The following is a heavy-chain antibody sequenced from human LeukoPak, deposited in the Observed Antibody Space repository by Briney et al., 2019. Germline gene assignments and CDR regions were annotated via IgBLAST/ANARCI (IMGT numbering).Heavy chain of an antibody. D-gene: IGHD3-22*01. V-gene: IGHV1-46*01. Sequence: ASVKVSCKASGYTFTSYYMHWVRQAPGQGLEWMGIINPSGGSTSYAQKFQGRVTMTRDMSTSTVYMELNSLRSEDTAVYYCASWAGIVATYSGPFDFWGHGTLVTVSA. CDR2: INPSGGST. CDR3: ASWAGIVATYSGPFDF. CDR1: GYTFTSYY. J-gene: IGHJ4*01.